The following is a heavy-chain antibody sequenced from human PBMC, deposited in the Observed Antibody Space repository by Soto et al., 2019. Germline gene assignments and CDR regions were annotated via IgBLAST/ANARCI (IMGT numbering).Heavy chain of an antibody. J-gene: IGHJ6*02. V-gene: IGHV4-34*01. Sequence: QMQLQQWGAGLLKASETLFLTCSVSGGSFSGYYLAWMRQPPGKGLEWIGEINHAGSTKYHPSLKSRVVLSVDLSNTHFSLRLSSVTAADSAVYYCARQSGPAYRYGMDVWGQGITVTVSS. D-gene: IGHD4-4*01. CDR2: INHAGST. CDR3: ARQSGPAYRYGMDV. CDR1: GGSFSGYY.